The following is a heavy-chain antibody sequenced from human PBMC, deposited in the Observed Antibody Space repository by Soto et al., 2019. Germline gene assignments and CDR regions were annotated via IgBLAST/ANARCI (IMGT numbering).Heavy chain of an antibody. Sequence: SETLSLTCTVSGGSISSGGYYWSWIRQHPGKGLEWIGYIYYSGSTYYNPSLKSRVTISVDTSKNQFSLKLSSVTAADTAVYYCARGGGITGTTRDYWGQGTLVTVSS. J-gene: IGHJ4*02. CDR3: ARGGGITGTTRDY. D-gene: IGHD1-20*01. V-gene: IGHV4-31*03. CDR1: GGSISSGGYY. CDR2: IYYSGST.